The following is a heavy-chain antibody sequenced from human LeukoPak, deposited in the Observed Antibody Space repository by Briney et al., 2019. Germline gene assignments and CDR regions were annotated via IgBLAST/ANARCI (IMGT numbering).Heavy chain of an antibody. D-gene: IGHD2-2*01. CDR1: GGSISSSSYY. Sequence: SETLSLTCTVSGGSISSSSYYWGWIRQPPGKGLEWIGSIYYSGSTYYNPSLKSRVTISVDTSKNQFSLKLSSVTAADTAVYYCARDSRHFHCSSTSCYVFDPWGQGTLVTVSS. CDR3: ARDSRHFHCSSTSCYVFDP. J-gene: IGHJ5*02. V-gene: IGHV4-39*07. CDR2: IYYSGST.